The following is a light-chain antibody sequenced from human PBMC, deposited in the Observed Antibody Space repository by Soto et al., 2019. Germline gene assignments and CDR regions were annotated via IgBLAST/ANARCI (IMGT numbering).Light chain of an antibody. Sequence: QSALTQPASVSGSPGQSITISCTGTSSDVGGYNYVSRYQQHPGKAPKLMIYDVSNRPSGVSNRFSGSKSGNTASLTISGLRAEDEADYYCNSYTSSNSYVFGTGTKVTVL. CDR3: NSYTSSNSYV. V-gene: IGLV2-14*01. CDR1: SSDVGGYNY. CDR2: DVS. J-gene: IGLJ1*01.